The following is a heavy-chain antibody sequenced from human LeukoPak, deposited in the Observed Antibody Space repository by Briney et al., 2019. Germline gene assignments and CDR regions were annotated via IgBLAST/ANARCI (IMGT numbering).Heavy chain of an antibody. CDR1: GYMFTRYG. Sequence: GAPVKVSCKASGYMFTRYGISWVRQAPGQGLEWVGWISGYNGKTNYAQKLQGRVTMTTDTSTSTAYMELRSLRSDDTAVYYCARDTGIAVAGTGDFDYWGQGTLVTVSS. CDR3: ARDTGIAVAGTGDFDY. CDR2: ISGYNGKT. J-gene: IGHJ4*02. V-gene: IGHV1-18*01. D-gene: IGHD6-13*01.